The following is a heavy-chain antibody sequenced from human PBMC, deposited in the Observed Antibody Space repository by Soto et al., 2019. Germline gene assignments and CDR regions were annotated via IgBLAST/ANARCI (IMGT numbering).Heavy chain of an antibody. V-gene: IGHV3-21*01. J-gene: IGHJ5*02. Sequence: GGSLRLSCAASGFTFSDYTMNWVRQAPGKGLEWVSSIRSISSDIYYADSAKGRFTISRDNAKNSLYLQMNSLRAEDTAVYYCARDNWFDPWGQGTLVTVSS. CDR1: GFTFSDYT. CDR3: ARDNWFDP. CDR2: IRSISSDI.